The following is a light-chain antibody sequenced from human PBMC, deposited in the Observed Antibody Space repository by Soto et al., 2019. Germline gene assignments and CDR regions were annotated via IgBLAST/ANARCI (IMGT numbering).Light chain of an antibody. CDR3: QAWDRTNDVL. CDR1: KLGNKF. CDR2: QNN. J-gene: IGLJ2*01. Sequence: SYELTQPPSVSVSPGQTASISCSGDKLGNKFACWYQQRPGQSPVQVIYQNNKRPSGIPERFSASNSGNTATLTISGTQAMDEADYYCQAWDRTNDVLFGGGTKLTVL. V-gene: IGLV3-1*01.